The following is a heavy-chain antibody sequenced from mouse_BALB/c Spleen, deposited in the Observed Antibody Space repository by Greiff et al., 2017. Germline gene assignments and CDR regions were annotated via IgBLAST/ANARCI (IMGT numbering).Heavy chain of an antibody. J-gene: IGHJ2*01. Sequence: VQGVESGAELVRPGVSVKISCKGSGYTFTDYAMHWVKQSHAKSLEWIGVISTYYGDASYNQKFKGKATMTVDKSSSTAYMELARLTSEDSAIYYCARDGDGYYDYFDYWGQGTTLTVSS. CDR3: ARDGDGYYDYFDY. V-gene: IGHV1S137*01. D-gene: IGHD2-3*01. CDR1: GYTFTDYA. CDR2: ISTYYGDA.